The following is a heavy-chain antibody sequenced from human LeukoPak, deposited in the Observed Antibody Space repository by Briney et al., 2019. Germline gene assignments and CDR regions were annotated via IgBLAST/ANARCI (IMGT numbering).Heavy chain of an antibody. J-gene: IGHJ4*02. CDR2: IWYDGSNK. D-gene: IGHD3-22*01. CDR1: GFTFSSYS. V-gene: IGHV3-33*08. Sequence: PGGSLRLSCAASGFTFSSYSMNWVRQAPGKGLEWVAVIWYDGSNKYYADSVKGRFTISRDNSKNTLYLQMNSLRAEDTAVYYCARVGYYDSSGYYPIDYWGQGTLVTVSS. CDR3: ARVGYYDSSGYYPIDY.